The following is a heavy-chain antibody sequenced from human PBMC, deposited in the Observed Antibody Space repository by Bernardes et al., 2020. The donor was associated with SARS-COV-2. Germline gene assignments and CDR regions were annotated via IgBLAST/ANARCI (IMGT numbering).Heavy chain of an antibody. CDR2: INPSSGVT. J-gene: IGHJ4*02. V-gene: IGHV1-2*04. D-gene: IGHD3-10*01. CDR3: ARGPISSIDY. CDR1: GYTFTHYY. Sequence: ASVKVSCKASGYTFTHYYIHWVRQAPGQGFEWMGWINPSSGVTNYAQKFQGWVTMTRDTSISTAYMELSSLRADDTAVFYCARGPISSIDYWGQGSLVTVYS.